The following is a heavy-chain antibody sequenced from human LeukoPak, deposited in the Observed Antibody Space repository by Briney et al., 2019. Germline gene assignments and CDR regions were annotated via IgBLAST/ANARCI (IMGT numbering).Heavy chain of an antibody. CDR3: AREAGWWERDDAFDV. J-gene: IGHJ3*01. CDR1: GFPFSAYT. D-gene: IGHD2-15*01. V-gene: IGHV3-21*01. CDR2: ISRSSSHI. Sequence: GGSLRLSCAASGFPFSAYTMNWVRQAPGKGLEWVSSISRSSSHIYYADSVKGRFTISTDNAKNSLYLQMHSLRAEDTAVYYCAREAGWWERDDAFDVWGQGTVVTVSS.